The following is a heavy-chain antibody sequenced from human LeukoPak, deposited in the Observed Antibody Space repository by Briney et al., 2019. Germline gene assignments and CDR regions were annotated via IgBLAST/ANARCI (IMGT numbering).Heavy chain of an antibody. Sequence: SETLSLTCTVSGGSISSGGYYWSWIRQPPGKGLGWIGYIYHSGSTYYNPSLKSRVTISVDTSKNQFSLKLSSVTAADTAVYYCAGPAVVGGLDIWGQGTMVTVSS. CDR3: AGPAVVGGLDI. V-gene: IGHV4-30-2*05. CDR2: IYHSGST. J-gene: IGHJ3*02. CDR1: GGSISSGGYY. D-gene: IGHD4-23*01.